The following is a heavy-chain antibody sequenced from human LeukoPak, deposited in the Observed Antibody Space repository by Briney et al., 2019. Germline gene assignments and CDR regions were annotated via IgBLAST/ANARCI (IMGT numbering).Heavy chain of an antibody. D-gene: IGHD2-15*01. CDR2: FIPMVGVE. V-gene: IGHV1-69*04. CDR1: GGTFSRNA. J-gene: IGHJ6*02. Sequence: SVKVSCKASGGTFSRNAISWVRQAPGQGLEWMGRFIPMVGVETYAQSFQGRVTITADRSTSTAYMELSSLRSEDTAVYYCARVQAVGVPVAIDAYYSYGMDVWGQGTAVTVSS. CDR3: ARVQAVGVPVAIDAYYSYGMDV.